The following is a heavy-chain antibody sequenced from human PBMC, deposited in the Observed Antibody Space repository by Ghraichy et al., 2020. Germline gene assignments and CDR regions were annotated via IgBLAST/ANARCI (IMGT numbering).Heavy chain of an antibody. CDR2: ISYDGGT. CDR3: VSDQNHVDWYKY. Sequence: SETLSLTCTVSGASIGRSYKFWGWIRQPPGKGLEWIASISYDGGTYQNPSLRSRVTISLETSKNQFSLKLTSVTAADTAVYCCVSDQNHVDWYKYWGQGTLVTVSS. V-gene: IGHV4-39*01. J-gene: IGHJ4*02. D-gene: IGHD1-14*01. CDR1: GASIGRSYKF.